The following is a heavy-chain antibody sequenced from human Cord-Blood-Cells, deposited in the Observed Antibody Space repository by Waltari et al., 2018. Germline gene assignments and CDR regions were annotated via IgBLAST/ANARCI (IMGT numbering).Heavy chain of an antibody. Sequence: QVQLQQWGAGLLKPSETLSITCAVYGGSCRGYYWCWTGQPPGKGLEWIGEINHSGSTNYNPSLKSRVTISVDTSKNQFSLKLSSVTAADTAVYYCARAGYSSRHYGMDVWGQGTTVTVSS. CDR1: GGSCRGYY. J-gene: IGHJ6*02. V-gene: IGHV4-34*01. CDR2: INHSGST. D-gene: IGHD6-13*01. CDR3: ARAGYSSRHYGMDV.